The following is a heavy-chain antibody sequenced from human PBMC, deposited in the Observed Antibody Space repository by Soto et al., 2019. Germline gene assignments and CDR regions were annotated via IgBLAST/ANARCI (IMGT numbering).Heavy chain of an antibody. CDR2: IYYSGST. D-gene: IGHD5-18*01. V-gene: IGHV4-30-4*01. Sequence: SETLSLTCTVPGGSISSGDYYWSWIRQPPGKGLEWIGYIYYSGSTYYNPSLKSRVTISVDTSKNQFSLKLSSVTAADKAVYYCARESAMVPFDYWGQGTLVTVSS. CDR1: GGSISSGDYY. J-gene: IGHJ4*02. CDR3: ARESAMVPFDY.